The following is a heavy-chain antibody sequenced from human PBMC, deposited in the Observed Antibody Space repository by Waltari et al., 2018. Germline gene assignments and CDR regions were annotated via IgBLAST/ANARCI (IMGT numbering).Heavy chain of an antibody. J-gene: IGHJ4*02. CDR1: GCSFGGYY. Sequence: QVHLVQSGAEVKTSGASVKVSCKASGCSFGGYYVYWVRQAPGQGLEWMGWINPTNGVTNYAQKFQGRVTMTRDTSINSVYMDLSRLRSDDTTVYFCARGLGGSSPFDYWGRGTLVTVSS. CDR3: ARGLGGSSPFDY. D-gene: IGHD3-16*01. CDR2: INPTNGVT. V-gene: IGHV1-2*02.